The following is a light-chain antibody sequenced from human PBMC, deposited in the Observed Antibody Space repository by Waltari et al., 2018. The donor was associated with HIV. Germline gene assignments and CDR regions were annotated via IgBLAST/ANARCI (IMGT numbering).Light chain of an antibody. V-gene: IGKV3-20*01. CDR1: QSVSSSY. CDR2: GAS. CDR3: QQYGSSPYT. Sequence: EIVLTQSPGTLSLAPGERATLSCRASQSVSSSYLAWYQQKPGRAPRLLIYGASSRAAAIPGRFSGSGSGSDFTLTISRLEPEDFAVYFCQQYGSSPYTFGQGTKLEIK. J-gene: IGKJ2*01.